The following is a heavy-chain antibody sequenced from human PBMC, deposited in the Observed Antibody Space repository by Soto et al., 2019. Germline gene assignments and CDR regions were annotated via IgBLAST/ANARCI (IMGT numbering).Heavy chain of an antibody. CDR2: TTGHGDST. V-gene: IGHV3-23*01. Sequence: EVQLLESGGGLVQPGGSLRLSCVASGLTFNSYAMTWVRQAPGQGLEWVSTTTGHGDSTYYTDSVKGRFTISRDNSKNTLYLQMNSLSAEDSAVYYCAKDTVYQRRPGLDVWGKGTTVTVSS. D-gene: IGHD6-25*01. CDR1: GLTFNSYA. J-gene: IGHJ6*04. CDR3: AKDTVYQRRPGLDV.